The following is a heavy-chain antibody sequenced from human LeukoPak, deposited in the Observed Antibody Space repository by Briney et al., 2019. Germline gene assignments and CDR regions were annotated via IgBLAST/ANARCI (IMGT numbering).Heavy chain of an antibody. Sequence: SETLSLTCTVSSGSISSYYWSWIRQPAGKSLEWIGRIYTSGSTNYNSSLKSRVTMSVDTSKNQFSLKLSSVTAADTAVYYCARDARYGDYYFDYWGQGTLVTVSS. V-gene: IGHV4-4*07. J-gene: IGHJ4*02. CDR2: IYTSGST. D-gene: IGHD4-17*01. CDR1: SGSISSYY. CDR3: ARDARYGDYYFDY.